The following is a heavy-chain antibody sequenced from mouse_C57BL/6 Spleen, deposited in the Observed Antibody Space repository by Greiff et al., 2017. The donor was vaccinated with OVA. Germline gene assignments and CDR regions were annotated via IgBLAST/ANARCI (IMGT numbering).Heavy chain of an antibody. V-gene: IGHV5-4*03. J-gene: IGHJ4*01. CDR3: AGGAGRECYYYAMDD. CDR1: GFTFSSYA. D-gene: IGHD3-3*01. CDR2: ISDGGSYT. Sequence: EVKVVESGGGLVKPGGSLKLSCAASGFTFSSYAMSWVRQTPETRLEWVATISDGGSYTYYPDNVKGRFTISRDNATNNLYPQLSHLKSVYTAMYYCAGGAGRECYYYAMDDWGQGTSVTVSS.